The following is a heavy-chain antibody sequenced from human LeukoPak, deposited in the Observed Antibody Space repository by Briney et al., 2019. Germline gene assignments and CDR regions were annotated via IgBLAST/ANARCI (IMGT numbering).Heavy chain of an antibody. D-gene: IGHD3-22*01. Sequence: GGSLRLSCAASGFTFDDYGMSWVRQAPGKGLEWVSGINWNGGSTGYADSVKGRFTVSRDNAKNSLYLQMNSLRAEDTALYYCARDGNYYGSSGYKGDFDYWGQGTLVTVSS. CDR3: ARDGNYYGSSGYKGDFDY. J-gene: IGHJ4*02. V-gene: IGHV3-20*04. CDR2: INWNGGST. CDR1: GFTFDDYG.